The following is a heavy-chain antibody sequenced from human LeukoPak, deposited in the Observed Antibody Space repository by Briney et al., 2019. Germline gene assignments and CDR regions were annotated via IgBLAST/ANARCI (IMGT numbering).Heavy chain of an antibody. CDR2: ISWNSGSI. CDR1: GFTFDDYA. D-gene: IGHD5-24*01. J-gene: IGHJ4*02. CDR3: AKSESMDYFDY. Sequence: GRSLRLSCAASGFTFDDYAMHWVRPAPGKGLEGVSGISWNSGSIGYADSVKGRFTISRDNAKNSLYLQMNSLRAEDTALYYCAKSESMDYFDYWGQGTLVTVSS. V-gene: IGHV3-9*01.